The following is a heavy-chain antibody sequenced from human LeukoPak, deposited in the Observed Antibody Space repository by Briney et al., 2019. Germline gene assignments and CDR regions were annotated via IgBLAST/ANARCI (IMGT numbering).Heavy chain of an antibody. D-gene: IGHD6-19*01. CDR2: LSSSGSTI. CDR1: GFTFSDYY. Sequence: GGSLRHSCAASGFTFSDYYMSWLRQAPGRGLEGFSYLSSSGSTIYSADPVKGRFTISRDNAKNSLYLQMNSLRAEDTAVYYCAREYSSGWYADYWGQGTLVTVSS. V-gene: IGHV3-11*01. CDR3: AREYSSGWYADY. J-gene: IGHJ4*02.